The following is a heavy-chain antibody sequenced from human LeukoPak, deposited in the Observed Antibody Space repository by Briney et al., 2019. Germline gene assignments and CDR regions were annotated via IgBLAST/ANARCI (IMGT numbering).Heavy chain of an antibody. CDR2: IYYSGST. CDR3: ARGSELYYDFWSGSPPFDY. CDR1: GGSISSYY. D-gene: IGHD3-3*01. V-gene: IGHV4-59*12. J-gene: IGHJ4*02. Sequence: PSETLSLTCTVSGGSISSYYWSWIRQPPGKGLEWIGYIYYSGSTNYNPSLKSRVTISVDRSKNQFSLKLSSVTAADTAVYYCARGSELYYDFWSGSPPFDYWGQGTLVTVSS.